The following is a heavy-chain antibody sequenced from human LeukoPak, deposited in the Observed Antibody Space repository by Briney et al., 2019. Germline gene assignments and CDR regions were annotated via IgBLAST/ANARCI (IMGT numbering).Heavy chain of an antibody. CDR1: GFTFSSYA. CDR3: AKDRGIDFYGRSRYYYYYYGMDV. V-gene: IGHV3-23*01. D-gene: IGHD4-17*01. Sequence: GGSLRLSCAASGFTFSSYAMSWVRQAPGKGLEWVAAISGSGGTTYYPDPMKRRFTISRHNYKNTLYLQMKSLRAEDRAVYYCAKDRGIDFYGRSRYYYYYYGMDVWGQGTTVTVSS. CDR2: ISGSGGTT. J-gene: IGHJ6*02.